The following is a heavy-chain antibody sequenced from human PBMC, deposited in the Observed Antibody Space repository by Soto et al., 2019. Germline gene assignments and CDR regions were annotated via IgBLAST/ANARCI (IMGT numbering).Heavy chain of an antibody. D-gene: IGHD3-22*01. CDR3: ARARRLRITMIVGMDV. CDR2: INHSGST. CDR1: GGSFSGYY. V-gene: IGHV4-34*01. J-gene: IGHJ6*02. Sequence: SETLSLTCAVYGGSFSGYYWSWIRQPPGKGLEWIGEINHSGSTNYNPSLESRVTISVDTSKNQFSLKLSSVTAADTAVYYCARARRLRITMIVGMDVWGQGTTVTVSS.